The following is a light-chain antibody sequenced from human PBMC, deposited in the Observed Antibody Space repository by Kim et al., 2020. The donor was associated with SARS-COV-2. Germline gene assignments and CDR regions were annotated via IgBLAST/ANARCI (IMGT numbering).Light chain of an antibody. CDR3: LVWDSNTWV. Sequence: VALGQTARITCRGNNIGSKNVHCYQQKACQAPVLVIYTDTTRPSGIPERFSGSNSGNTATLTISRAQAGDEADYYCLVWDSNTWVFGGGTQLTVL. J-gene: IGLJ3*02. CDR1: NIGSKN. V-gene: IGLV3-9*01. CDR2: TDT.